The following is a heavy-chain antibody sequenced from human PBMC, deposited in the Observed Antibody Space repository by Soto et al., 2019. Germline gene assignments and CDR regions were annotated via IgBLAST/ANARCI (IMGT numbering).Heavy chain of an antibody. V-gene: IGHV5-10-1*01. J-gene: IGHJ5*02. CDR1: GYRFTRYW. D-gene: IGHD3-10*01. CDR2: IDPSDSYT. Sequence: GDALKVSCNGSGYRFTRYWLNWGRQMPGKGLEWMGRIDPSDSYTNYSASFQGHVTISADKSISTAYLQWSSLKASDTAMYYCARIGVRGDPPWGQGTLVTVPS. CDR3: ARIGVRGDPP.